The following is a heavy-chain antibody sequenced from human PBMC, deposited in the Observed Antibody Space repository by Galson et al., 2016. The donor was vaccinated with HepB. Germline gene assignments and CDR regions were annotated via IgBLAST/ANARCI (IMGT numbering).Heavy chain of an antibody. CDR3: VNQHTTGWYSCLTH. CDR2: ISDSGSST. J-gene: IGHJ4*02. V-gene: IGHV3-23*01. D-gene: IGHD6-19*01. CDR1: GFTFSTNA. Sequence: SLRLSCAASGFTFSTNAMNWVRQAPGKGLEWVSGISDSGSSTSYADSVKGRFTISRDNSKNTLYLQMNSLRAEDTAIYYCVNQHTTGWYSCLTHWGQGTLVTVSS.